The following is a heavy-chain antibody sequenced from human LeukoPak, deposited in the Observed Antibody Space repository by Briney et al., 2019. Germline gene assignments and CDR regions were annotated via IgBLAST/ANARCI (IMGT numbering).Heavy chain of an antibody. CDR2: MNPNWGYT. CDR1: GHTFTSLD. V-gene: IGHV1-8*01. J-gene: IGHJ4*02. D-gene: IGHD1-20*01. CDR3: ARGITQGFDH. Sequence: ASVKVSCKASGHTFTSLDINWVRQAPGQGLEWMGWMNPNWGYTGYAQKFQARVTMTRDTSIGTAYMELSSLRSDDTAVYYCARGITQGFDHWGQGTLVTVSS.